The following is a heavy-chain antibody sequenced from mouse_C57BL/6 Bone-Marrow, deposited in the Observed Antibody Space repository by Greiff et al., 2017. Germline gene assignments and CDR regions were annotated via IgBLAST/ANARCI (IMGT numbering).Heavy chain of an antibody. Sequence: QVQLQQPGAELVMPGASVKLSCKASGYTFTSYWMHWVKQRPGQGLEWIGEIDPSDSYTNYNQKFKGQSTLTVDKSSSTAYMQLSSLTSEDSAVYYCARGGYYGYYFDYWGQGTTRTVSS. V-gene: IGHV1-69*01. CDR3: ARGGYYGYYFDY. D-gene: IGHD1-1*01. CDR1: GYTFTSYW. CDR2: IDPSDSYT. J-gene: IGHJ2*01.